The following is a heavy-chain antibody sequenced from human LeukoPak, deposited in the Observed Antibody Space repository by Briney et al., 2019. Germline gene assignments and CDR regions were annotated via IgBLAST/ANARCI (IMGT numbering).Heavy chain of an antibody. Sequence: GGSLRLSCAASGFTFSTYAKSWVRQPPGKGLEWVSTIDVCTSTTFYADSVKGRFPIFRDNSKNTVYPQMNSLRADDTAVNFCAKTGQFDSGGQGTLVTVSS. CDR3: AKTGQFDS. D-gene: IGHD1-14*01. CDR1: GFTFSTYA. J-gene: IGHJ4*02. CDR2: IDVCTSTT. V-gene: IGHV3-23*01.